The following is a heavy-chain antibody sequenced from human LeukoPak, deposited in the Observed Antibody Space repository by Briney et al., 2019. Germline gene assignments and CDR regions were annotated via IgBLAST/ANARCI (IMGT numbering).Heavy chain of an antibody. Sequence: GSSVKVSCKASGGTFSSYAISWVRQAPGQGLEWMGGIIPIFGTANYAQKFQGRVTITADKSTSTAYMELSSLRSEDTAVYYCARFYYDILTGYYNVGWFDPWGQGTLVTVSS. J-gene: IGHJ5*02. CDR3: ARFYYDILTGYYNVGWFDP. CDR1: GGTFSSYA. V-gene: IGHV1-69*06. CDR2: IIPIFGTA. D-gene: IGHD3-9*01.